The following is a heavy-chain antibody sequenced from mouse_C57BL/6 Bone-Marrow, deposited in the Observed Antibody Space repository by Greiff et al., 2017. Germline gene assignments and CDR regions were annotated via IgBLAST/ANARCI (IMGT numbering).Heavy chain of an antibody. CDR3: AATFFLYAMDS. V-gene: IGHV1-81*01. J-gene: IGHJ4*01. CDR1: GYTFTSYG. CDR2: IYPRSGNT. D-gene: IGHD6-1*01. Sequence: QVQLKQSGAELARPGASVKLSCKASGYTFTSYGISWVKQRTGQGLEWIGEIYPRSGNTYYNEKFKGKATLTADKSSSTAYMELRSLTSEDSAVYFCAATFFLYAMDSWGPGTSVTVSS.